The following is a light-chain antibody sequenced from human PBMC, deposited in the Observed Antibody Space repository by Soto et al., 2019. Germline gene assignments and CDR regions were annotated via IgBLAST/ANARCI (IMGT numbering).Light chain of an antibody. Sequence: QSVLTQPPSASGSPGQSVTISCTGTSSDVGGYNYVSWYQHHPGKAPKLMIYEVSKRPSGVPDRFSCSKSSNTASLTVSGLQSEDEADYYCSSYAGSNNHVFGTGTKLTVL. V-gene: IGLV2-8*01. J-gene: IGLJ1*01. CDR3: SSYAGSNNHV. CDR2: EVS. CDR1: SSDVGGYNY.